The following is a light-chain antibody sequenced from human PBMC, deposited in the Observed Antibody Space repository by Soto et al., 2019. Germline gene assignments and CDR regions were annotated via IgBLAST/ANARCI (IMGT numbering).Light chain of an antibody. Sequence: QPVLTQPPSASGTPGQRVTISCSGSFSNIGSNTINWYQHLPGTAPKLLIYRNNQRPSGVPDRFSGSKSGTSASLAISGLQSEDEADYYCAAWDDSLNGVVFGGGTQLTVL. CDR2: RNN. CDR1: FSNIGSNT. V-gene: IGLV1-44*01. CDR3: AAWDDSLNGVV. J-gene: IGLJ2*01.